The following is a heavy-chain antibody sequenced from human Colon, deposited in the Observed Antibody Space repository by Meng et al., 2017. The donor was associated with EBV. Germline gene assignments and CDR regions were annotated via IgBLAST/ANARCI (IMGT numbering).Heavy chain of an antibody. CDR3: ARVSGRSFDP. J-gene: IGHJ5*02. CDR2: IYYIGGT. Sequence: VQLQESGPGLVKPSETLSLTCTVSGDSVATGRYYWSWIRQPPGKGLEWIAYIYYIGGTNYNPSLKSRLTISLDTSKNQFSLSLRSVTAADTAVYYCARVSGRSFDPWGQGTLVTASS. CDR1: GDSVATGRYY. V-gene: IGHV4-61*01.